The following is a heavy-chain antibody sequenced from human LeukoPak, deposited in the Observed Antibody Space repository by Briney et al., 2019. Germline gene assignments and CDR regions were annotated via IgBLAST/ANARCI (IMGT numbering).Heavy chain of an antibody. D-gene: IGHD5-24*01. CDR1: GGSISSSSYY. J-gene: IGHJ4*02. CDR2: IYYSGST. Sequence: RASETLSLTCTVSGGSISSSSYYWGWIRQPPGKGLEWIGSIYYSGSTYYNPSLKSRVTISVDTSKNQFSLKLSSVTAADTAVYYCARQTLYSVEMATTFDYWGQGTLVTVSS. V-gene: IGHV4-39*01. CDR3: ARQTLYSVEMATTFDY.